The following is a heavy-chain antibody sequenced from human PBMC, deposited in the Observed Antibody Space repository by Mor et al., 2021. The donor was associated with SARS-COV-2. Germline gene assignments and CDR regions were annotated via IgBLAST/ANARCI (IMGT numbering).Heavy chain of an antibody. CDR3: ASTDAFDI. V-gene: IGHV4-34*01. J-gene: IGHJ3*02. Sequence: SYSPSLKSRVTISVDTSKNQFSLKLSSVTAADTAVYYCASTDAFDIWGQG.